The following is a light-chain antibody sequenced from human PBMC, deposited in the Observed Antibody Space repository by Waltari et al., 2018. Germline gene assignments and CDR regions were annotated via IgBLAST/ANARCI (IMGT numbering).Light chain of an antibody. CDR2: EGS. CDR1: SRDVGSYTL. J-gene: IGLJ2*01. V-gene: IGLV2-23*03. CDR3: CSYAGSSTFGRV. Sequence: QSAMTQPASVSGSPGQSITLSCTGTSRDVGSYTLVSWYQQHPGKAPKLMIYEGSKRHSAVSNRFSGSKSGNTASLTISGLQAEDAADYYCCSYAGSSTFGRVVGGGTKPTVL.